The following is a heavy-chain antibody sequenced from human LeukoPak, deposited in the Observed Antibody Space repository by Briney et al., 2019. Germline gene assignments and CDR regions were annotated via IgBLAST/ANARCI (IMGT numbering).Heavy chain of an antibody. D-gene: IGHD6-13*01. CDR1: GYTFTGYY. J-gene: IGHJ4*02. Sequence: ASVKVSCKASGYTFTGYYMHWVRQAPGQGLEWMGRINPNSGGTNYAQKFQGRVTMTRDTSISTAYMELSRLRSDDTAAYYCARTGYSSSWYIVNFDYWGQGTLVTVSS. V-gene: IGHV1-2*06. CDR3: ARTGYSSSWYIVNFDY. CDR2: INPNSGGT.